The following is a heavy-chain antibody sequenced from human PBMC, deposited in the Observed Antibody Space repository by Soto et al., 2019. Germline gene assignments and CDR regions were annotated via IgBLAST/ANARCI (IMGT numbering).Heavy chain of an antibody. CDR1: GGSISSGGYY. CDR3: ARDYRGYSYGLFDS. J-gene: IGHJ4*02. V-gene: IGHV4-31*03. Sequence: PSETLSLTCTVSGGSISSGGYYWSWIRQHPGKGLEWIGYIYYSGSTYYNPSLKSRVTISVDTSKNQFSLKVSSVTAADTAVYYCARDYRGYSYGLFDSWGQGTLVPVSS. CDR2: IYYSGST. D-gene: IGHD5-18*01.